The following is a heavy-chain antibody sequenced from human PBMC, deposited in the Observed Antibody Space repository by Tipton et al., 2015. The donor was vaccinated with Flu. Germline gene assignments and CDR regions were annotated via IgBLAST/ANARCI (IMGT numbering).Heavy chain of an antibody. Sequence: AASGFTFSSYWMSWVRQAPGKGLEWVANIKQDGSEKYYVDSVKGRFTISRDNAKNSLYLQMNSLRAEDTAVYYCAREIGEYYYDSSGYLYWGQGTLVTVSS. J-gene: IGHJ4*02. D-gene: IGHD3-22*01. CDR3: AREIGEYYYDSSGYLY. CDR1: GFTFSSYW. CDR2: IKQDGSEK. V-gene: IGHV3-7*01.